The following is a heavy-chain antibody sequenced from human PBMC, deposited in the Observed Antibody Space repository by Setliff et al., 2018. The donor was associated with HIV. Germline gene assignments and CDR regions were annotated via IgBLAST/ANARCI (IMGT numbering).Heavy chain of an antibody. CDR2: ISTSGSIK. CDR1: GLTFSSYE. Sequence: GGSLRLSCAASGLTFSSYEMNWVRQAPGKGLEWVSYISTSGSIKYYADSVKGRFTISRDNAKNSVYLQMSSLRAEDTAVYYCARGRLLWSGSYYYYYMDVWGKGTTVTVSS. CDR3: ARGRLLWSGSYYYYYMDV. D-gene: IGHD3-10*01. J-gene: IGHJ6*03. V-gene: IGHV3-48*03.